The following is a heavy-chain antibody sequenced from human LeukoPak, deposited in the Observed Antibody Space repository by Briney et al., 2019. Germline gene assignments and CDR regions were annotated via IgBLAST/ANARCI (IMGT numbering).Heavy chain of an antibody. J-gene: IGHJ4*02. Sequence: ASVKVSCKASGYTFTGYYMHWVQQAPGQGLEWMGRINPNSGGTNYAQKFQGRVTMTRDTSITTAYMELSRLRSDDTAVYYCARDRAEYGGNSLGYWGQGPLVTVSS. D-gene: IGHD4-23*01. CDR3: ARDRAEYGGNSLGY. CDR1: GYTFTGYY. CDR2: INPNSGGT. V-gene: IGHV1-2*06.